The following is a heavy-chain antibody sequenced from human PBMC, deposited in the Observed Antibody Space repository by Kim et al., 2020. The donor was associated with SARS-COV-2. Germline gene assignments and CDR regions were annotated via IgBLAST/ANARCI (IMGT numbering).Heavy chain of an antibody. CDR3: ARVGAVTIAARGGMDV. CDR2: ISSSGSTI. D-gene: IGHD6-6*01. CDR1: GFTFSSYE. J-gene: IGHJ6*02. Sequence: GGSLRLSCAASGFTFSSYEMNWVRQAPGKGLEWVSYISSSGSTIYYADSVKGRFTISRDNAKNSLYLQMNSLRAEDTAVYYCARVGAVTIAARGGMDVWGQGTTVTVSS. V-gene: IGHV3-48*03.